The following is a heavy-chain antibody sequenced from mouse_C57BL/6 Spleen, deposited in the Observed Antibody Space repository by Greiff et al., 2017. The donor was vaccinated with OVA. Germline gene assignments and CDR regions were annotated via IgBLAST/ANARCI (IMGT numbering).Heavy chain of an antibody. J-gene: IGHJ4*01. Sequence: EVKLVESGGGLVKPGGSLKLSCAASGFTFSDYGMHWVRQAPEKGLEWVAYISSGSSTIYYADTVKGRFTISRDNAKNTLFLQMTSLRSEETAMYYCARQGNWEGAMDYWGQGTSVTVSS. CDR3: ARQGNWEGAMDY. D-gene: IGHD4-1*01. CDR1: GFTFSDYG. V-gene: IGHV5-17*01. CDR2: ISSGSSTI.